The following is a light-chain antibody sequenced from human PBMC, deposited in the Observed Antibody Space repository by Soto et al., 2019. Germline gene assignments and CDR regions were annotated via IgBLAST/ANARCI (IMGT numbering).Light chain of an antibody. CDR2: EVS. J-gene: IGLJ1*01. V-gene: IGLV2-14*01. Sequence: QSALTQPASVSGSPGESITISCTGTSSVVGGYKYVSWYQHHPGKVPKLMIYEVSNRPSGVSNRFSGSKSGNTASLTISGLQAEDEADFYCSSYTSSSTLVFGTGSKLTVL. CDR1: SSVVGGYKY. CDR3: SSYTSSSTLV.